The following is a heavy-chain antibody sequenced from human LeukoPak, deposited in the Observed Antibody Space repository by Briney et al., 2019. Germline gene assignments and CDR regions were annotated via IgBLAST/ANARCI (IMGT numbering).Heavy chain of an antibody. CDR1: GGSISSYY. Sequence: PSETLSLTSTVSGGSISSYYWSWIRQPPGKGLEWIGYIYTSGSTNYNPSLKSRVTISVDTSKNQFSLKLSSVTAADTAVYYCARRPWERHYYMDVWGKGTTVTVSS. D-gene: IGHD1-1*01. CDR3: ARRPWERHYYMDV. V-gene: IGHV4-4*09. J-gene: IGHJ6*03. CDR2: IYTSGST.